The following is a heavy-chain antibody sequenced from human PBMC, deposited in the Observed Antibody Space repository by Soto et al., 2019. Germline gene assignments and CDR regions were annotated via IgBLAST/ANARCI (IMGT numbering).Heavy chain of an antibody. V-gene: IGHV3-7*03. CDR3: SRAKSSSRAFGY. CDR2: IKQDGSGN. D-gene: IGHD6-6*01. Sequence: GGSLRLSCAASGFTFSSHWMSWVRQDPGKGLEWVANIKQDGSGNYYVDSVNGRFTFSRDNAKNSHYLQMNSLSPEDTAVYYCSRAKSSSRAFGYWGQGTLVTVSS. CDR1: GFTFSSHW. J-gene: IGHJ4*02.